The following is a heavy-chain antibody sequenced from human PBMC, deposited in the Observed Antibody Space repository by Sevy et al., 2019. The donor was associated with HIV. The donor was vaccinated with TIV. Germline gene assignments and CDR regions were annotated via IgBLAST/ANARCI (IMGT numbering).Heavy chain of an antibody. Sequence: GGSLRLSCTASGFTFGDYAMSWVRQAPGKGLEWVGFIRSKAYGGTTEYAASVKGRFTISRDDSKSIAYLQMNSLKTEDTAVYYCTREGRYCSSTSCYYFDYWGRGTLVTVSS. CDR3: TREGRYCSSTSCYYFDY. J-gene: IGHJ4*02. CDR1: GFTFGDYA. D-gene: IGHD2-2*01. CDR2: IRSKAYGGTT. V-gene: IGHV3-49*04.